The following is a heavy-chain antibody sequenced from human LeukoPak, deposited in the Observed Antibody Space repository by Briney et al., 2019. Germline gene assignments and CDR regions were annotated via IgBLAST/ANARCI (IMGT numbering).Heavy chain of an antibody. CDR3: ARGSPPAIAVAGYGMDV. J-gene: IGHJ6*02. CDR2: IGADIDNT. D-gene: IGHD6-19*01. Sequence: SVKVSCRAFGYTLTSYGVTWVRQAPGQGLEWMGWIGADIDNTVYAQEFQDRVTMTTDASTNTVYMELRSLRFDDTAVYYCARGSPPAIAVAGYGMDVWGQGTTVTVSS. V-gene: IGHV1-18*01. CDR1: GYTLTSYG.